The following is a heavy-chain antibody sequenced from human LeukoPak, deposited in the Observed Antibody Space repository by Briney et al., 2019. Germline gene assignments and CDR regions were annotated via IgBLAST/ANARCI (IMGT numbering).Heavy chain of an antibody. CDR3: AKATDFWSGYGIDY. Sequence: GGSPRLSCAASGFTFSSYGMHWVRQAPGKGLEWVAFIRYDGSNKYYADSVKGRFTISRDNSKNTLYLQMNSLRAEDTAVYYCAKATDFWSGYGIDYWGQGTLVTLSS. D-gene: IGHD3-3*01. J-gene: IGHJ4*02. CDR2: IRYDGSNK. CDR1: GFTFSSYG. V-gene: IGHV3-30*02.